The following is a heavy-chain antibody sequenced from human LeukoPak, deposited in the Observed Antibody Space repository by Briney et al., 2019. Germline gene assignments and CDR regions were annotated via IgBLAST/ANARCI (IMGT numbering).Heavy chain of an antibody. Sequence: GGSLRLSCAASGFTFSSYWMSWVRQAPGKGLEWVSTISGSGGTTYYADSVQGRLSISRDNSKNTLSLQMNSLRAEDTAVYYCAKPSSIVIVPTALQRSLDYWGQGALVTVSS. CDR3: AKPSSIVIVPTALQRSLDY. CDR2: ISGSGGTT. J-gene: IGHJ4*02. D-gene: IGHD2/OR15-2a*01. CDR1: GFTFSSYW. V-gene: IGHV3-23*01.